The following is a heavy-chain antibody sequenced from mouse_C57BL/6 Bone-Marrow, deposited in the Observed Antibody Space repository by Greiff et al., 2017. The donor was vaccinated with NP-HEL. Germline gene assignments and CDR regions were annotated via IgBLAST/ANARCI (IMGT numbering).Heavy chain of an antibody. CDR1: GFTFSDYG. CDR2: ISNLAYSI. Sequence: DVMLVESGGGLVQPGGSLKLSCAASGFTFSDYGMAWVRQAPRKGPEWVAFISNLAYSIYYADTVTGRFTISRENAKNTLYLEMSSLRSEDTAMYYCARQYGSSLDYWGQGTTLTVSS. CDR3: ARQYGSSLDY. D-gene: IGHD1-1*01. V-gene: IGHV5-15*01. J-gene: IGHJ2*01.